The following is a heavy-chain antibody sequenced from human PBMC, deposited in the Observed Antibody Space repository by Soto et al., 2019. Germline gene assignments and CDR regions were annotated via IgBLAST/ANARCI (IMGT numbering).Heavy chain of an antibody. V-gene: IGHV4-39*01. J-gene: IGHJ3*01. CDR3: ARRDSGRPLDV. CDR1: GGSISSSDSY. Sequence: SETLSLTCTVSGGSISSSDSYWGWVRQPPGKGLEWIGNIYYSGTTYYNPSLKSRVTISVDASKNQFILKLSSVTAAGTAVYYCARRDSGRPLDVWGQGTMVTVSS. D-gene: IGHD1-26*01. CDR2: IYYSGTT.